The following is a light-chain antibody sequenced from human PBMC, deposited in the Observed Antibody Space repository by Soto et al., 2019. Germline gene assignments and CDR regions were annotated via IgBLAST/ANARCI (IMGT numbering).Light chain of an antibody. CDR2: GAS. J-gene: IGKJ1*01. CDR3: QRYDSSPPGT. Sequence: EIVLTQSPGTLSLSPGERATLSCRASQSVSSSYLAWYQQKPGQAPRLLIYGASSRATGIPDRFSGSASGTDFTLTISRLEPEDCAVYYCQRYDSSPPGTFGQGTKVEIK. CDR1: QSVSSSY. V-gene: IGKV3-20*01.